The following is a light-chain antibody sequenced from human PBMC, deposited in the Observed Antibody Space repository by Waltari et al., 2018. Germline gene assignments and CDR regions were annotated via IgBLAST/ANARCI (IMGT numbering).Light chain of an antibody. CDR1: SSDVGLYNY. CDR2: EVN. V-gene: IGLV2-8*01. J-gene: IGLJ2*01. CDR3: SSYAERKTVA. Sequence: QSALTQPPSASGSPGQSVTIPCMGTSSDVGLYNYVSWYQQYPGKAPYLLIYEVNKLPSGFSDRFGGSKSGNTASLTVSGLQAEDEADYYWSSYAERKTVAVAGGIKLTVL.